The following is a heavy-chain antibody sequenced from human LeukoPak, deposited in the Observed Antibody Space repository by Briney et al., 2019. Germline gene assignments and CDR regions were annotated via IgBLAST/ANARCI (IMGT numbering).Heavy chain of an antibody. Sequence: GGSLRLSCAASGFTFSSYAMHWVRQAPGKGLEWVAVISYDGSNKYYADSAKGRFTISRDNSKNTLYLQMNSLRAEDTAVYYCANSDDIAARPWWFDPWGQGTLVTVSS. CDR1: GFTFSSYA. D-gene: IGHD6-6*01. V-gene: IGHV3-30-3*01. CDR2: ISYDGSNK. J-gene: IGHJ5*02. CDR3: ANSDDIAARPWWFDP.